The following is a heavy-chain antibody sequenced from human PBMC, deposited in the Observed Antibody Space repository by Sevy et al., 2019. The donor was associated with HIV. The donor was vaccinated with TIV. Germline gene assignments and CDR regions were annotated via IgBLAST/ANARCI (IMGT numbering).Heavy chain of an antibody. J-gene: IGHJ4*02. CDR3: ARELVFGNTLHYFDY. CDR1: GFTFSSYW. V-gene: IGHV3-7*01. CDR2: IKQDGSEK. D-gene: IGHD3-10*02. Sequence: GGSLRLSCAASGFTFSSYWMSWVRQAPGKGLEWVANIKQDGSEKYYVDSVKGRFTISRDNAKNSLYLQMNSLRAEDTAVYYCARELVFGNTLHYFDYWGQRTLVTVSS.